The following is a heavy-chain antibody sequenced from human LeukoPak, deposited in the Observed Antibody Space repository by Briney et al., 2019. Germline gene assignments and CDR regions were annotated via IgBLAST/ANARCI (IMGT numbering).Heavy chain of an antibody. V-gene: IGHV1-69*01. CDR3: AGETVAMVHAFDI. J-gene: IGHJ3*02. CDR2: IIPIFGTA. CDR1: GGTFSSYA. Sequence: GASVKVSCKASGGTFSSYAISWVRQAPGQGLEWMGGIIPIFGTANYAQKFQGRVTITADESTSTAYMELSSLRSEDTAVYYCAGETVAMVHAFDIWGQGTMVTVSS. D-gene: IGHD5-18*01.